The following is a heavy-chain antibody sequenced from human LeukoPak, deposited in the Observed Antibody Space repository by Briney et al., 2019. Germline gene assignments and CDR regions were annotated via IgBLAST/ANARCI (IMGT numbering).Heavy chain of an antibody. Sequence: PGGSLRLSCAASGFTFSSYWMNWARQAPGKGLEWVASINHNGNVNYYVDSVKGRFTISRDNFKDTLYLQMNSLRADDTAVYYCAKGNSDQYYFDYWGQGTLVTVSS. CDR3: AKGNSDQYYFDY. V-gene: IGHV3-7*03. D-gene: IGHD2-2*01. CDR2: INHNGNVN. J-gene: IGHJ4*02. CDR1: GFTFSSYW.